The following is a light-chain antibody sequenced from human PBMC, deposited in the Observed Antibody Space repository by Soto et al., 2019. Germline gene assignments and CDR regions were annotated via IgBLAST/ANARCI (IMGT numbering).Light chain of an antibody. Sequence: DIQMTQSPSSLSASVGDRVTITCQASQDIDKYLNWYQQKPGKAPKLLIYDASNLETGVPSRFSGSGSGTDFTFTISSRQPEAIATYYCQQYVNLLTFGGGTKVDIK. CDR3: QQYVNLLT. CDR1: QDIDKY. V-gene: IGKV1-33*01. CDR2: DAS. J-gene: IGKJ4*01.